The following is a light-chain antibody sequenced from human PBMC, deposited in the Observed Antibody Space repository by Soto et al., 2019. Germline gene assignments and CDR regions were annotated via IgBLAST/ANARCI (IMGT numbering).Light chain of an antibody. Sequence: EIVLTQSPGTLPLSPGERATLSCRASQSVSSSYLAWYQQKPGQPPRLLIYGASSRATGIPDRLRGSGSGTDFPLSISRLEREDCAVYYCQQYGSSPWTFGQGTKVDIK. CDR1: QSVSSSY. CDR2: GAS. CDR3: QQYGSSPWT. J-gene: IGKJ1*01. V-gene: IGKV3-20*01.